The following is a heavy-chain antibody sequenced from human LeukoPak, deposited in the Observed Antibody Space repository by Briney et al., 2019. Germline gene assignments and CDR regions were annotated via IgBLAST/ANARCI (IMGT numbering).Heavy chain of an antibody. CDR1: VGFLSSYY. J-gene: IGHJ4*02. V-gene: IGHV4-59*01. CDR2: LYYSGST. D-gene: IGHD3-3*01. CDR3: ARGIPYYDFWSGPGDSYYFDY. Sequence: PSETLSLTCTVSVGFLSSYYWSWIRQPPGKGLEWIGNLYYSGSTNYNPSLKSRVTISVDTSKTQFSLKLSSVTAADTAVYYCARGIPYYDFWSGPGDSYYFDYWGQGTLVTVSS.